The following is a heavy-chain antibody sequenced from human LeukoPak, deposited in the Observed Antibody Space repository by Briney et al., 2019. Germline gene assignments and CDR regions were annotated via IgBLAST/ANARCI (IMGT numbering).Heavy chain of an antibody. CDR2: MNPNSGNT. D-gene: IGHD2-2*01. CDR3: ARGKGYCSSISCYNSFDP. J-gene: IGHJ5*02. CDR1: GYTFTSYD. V-gene: IGHV1-8*02. Sequence: ASVKVSCKASGYTFTSYDINWVRQATGQGLEWMGWMNPNSGNTGYAQKFQGRVTMTRNTSISTAYMELSSLRSEAPDVYHCARGKGYCSSISCYNSFDPWGQGTLVTVSS.